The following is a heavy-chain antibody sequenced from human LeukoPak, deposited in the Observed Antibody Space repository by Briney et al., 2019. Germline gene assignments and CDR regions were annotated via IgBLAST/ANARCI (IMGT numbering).Heavy chain of an antibody. J-gene: IGHJ4*02. CDR2: ISGYNGNT. Sequence: ASVKVSCKTSGYTFTNYGISWVRQAPGQGLEWMGWISGYNGNTKYSQRVQGRVTMTTDTSTNTAYMELSGLTSDDTALYYSARDDKFLSGSDYQAFDYWGQGTLVAVSS. V-gene: IGHV1-18*01. CDR3: ARDDKFLSGSDYQAFDY. D-gene: IGHD1-26*01. CDR1: GYTFTNYG.